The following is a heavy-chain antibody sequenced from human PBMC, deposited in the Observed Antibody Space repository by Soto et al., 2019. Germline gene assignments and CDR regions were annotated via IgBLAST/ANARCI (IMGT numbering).Heavy chain of an antibody. CDR3: AKVYGEVSDYYDSSGYSLGAEFDY. Sequence: QVQLVQSGAEVKKPGSSVKVSCKASGGTFSSYAISWVRQAPGQGLEWMGGIIPIFGTANYAQKFQGRVTITADESTSTAYMELSSLRSEDTAVYYCAKVYGEVSDYYDSSGYSLGAEFDYWGQGTLVTVSS. D-gene: IGHD3-22*01. J-gene: IGHJ4*02. CDR1: GGTFSSYA. CDR2: IIPIFGTA. V-gene: IGHV1-69*01.